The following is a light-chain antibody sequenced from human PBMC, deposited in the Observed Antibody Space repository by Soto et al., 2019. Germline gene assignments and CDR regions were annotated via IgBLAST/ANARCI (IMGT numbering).Light chain of an antibody. CDR1: SSYVGGYNY. CDR3: SSYTSSSPGGYV. V-gene: IGLV2-14*01. Sequence: QSALTQPASVSGSPGQSITISCAGTSSYVGGYNYVSWYQQHPGKAPKLLIYEVSNRPSGVSNRFSGSKSGNTATLTISGLQADDEADYYCSSYTSSSPGGYVFGTGTKLTVL. J-gene: IGLJ1*01. CDR2: EVS.